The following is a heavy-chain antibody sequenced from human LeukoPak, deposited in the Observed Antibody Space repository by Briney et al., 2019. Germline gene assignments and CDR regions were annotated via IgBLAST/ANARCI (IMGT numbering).Heavy chain of an antibody. D-gene: IGHD3-10*01. Sequence: ASVKVSCKASGYTFTSYYIHWVRQAPGQGLEWMGIINPSAGTTSYAQNFQGRVTMTRDTSTSTVYMELSSLRSEDTAVYYCARDLYYGSGAYYNGWDYWGQGTLVTVSS. CDR1: GYTFTSYY. CDR3: ARDLYYGSGAYYNGWDY. V-gene: IGHV1-46*01. J-gene: IGHJ4*02. CDR2: INPSAGTT.